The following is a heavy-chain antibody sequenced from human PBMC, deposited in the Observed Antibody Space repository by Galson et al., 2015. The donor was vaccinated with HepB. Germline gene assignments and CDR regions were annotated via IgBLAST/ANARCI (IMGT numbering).Heavy chain of an antibody. V-gene: IGHV3-48*04. D-gene: IGHD3-22*01. J-gene: IGHJ3*02. CDR3: ARDFYDSSGYYAFDAFDI. CDR1: GFTFSSHS. CDR2: ISSSSSTI. Sequence: SLRLSCAASGFTFSSHSMNWVRQAPGKGLEWVSYISSSSSTIYYADSVKGRFTISRDNAKNSLYLQMNSLRAEDTAVYYCARDFYDSSGYYAFDAFDIWGQGTMVTVPS.